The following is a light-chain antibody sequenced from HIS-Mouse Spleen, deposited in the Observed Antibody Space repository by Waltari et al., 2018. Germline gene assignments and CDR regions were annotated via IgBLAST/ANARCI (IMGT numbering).Light chain of an antibody. CDR2: EGS. CDR1: SSDVGSYNL. Sequence: QSALTQPASVSGSPGQSITISCTGTSSDVGSYNLVSWYQQHPGKAPKLMIYEGSKRPSGVYNRFSGSKSGNTASLTISGLKAEDEADYCCCSYAGSSTFVVFGGGTKLTVL. J-gene: IGLJ2*01. V-gene: IGLV2-23*01. CDR3: CSYAGSSTFVV.